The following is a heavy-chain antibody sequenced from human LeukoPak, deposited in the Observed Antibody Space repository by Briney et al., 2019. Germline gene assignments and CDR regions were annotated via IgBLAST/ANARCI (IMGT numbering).Heavy chain of an antibody. CDR2: IRYDETNK. CDR3: AKDVVPFDY. D-gene: IGHD2-21*01. CDR1: GFTFSSYG. V-gene: IGHV3-30*02. Sequence: GGSLRLSCAASGFTFSSYGMHWVRQAPGKGLEWVAFIRYDETNKFYADFVKGRFTISRDNSKNTLFLQMNSLRAEDTAVYYCAKDVVPFDYWGQGTLVTVSS. J-gene: IGHJ4*02.